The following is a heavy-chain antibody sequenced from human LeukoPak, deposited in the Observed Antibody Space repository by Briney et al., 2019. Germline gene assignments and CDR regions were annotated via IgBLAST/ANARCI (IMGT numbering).Heavy chain of an antibody. J-gene: IGHJ5*02. V-gene: IGHV1-18*01. Sequence: ASVKGSCKASGYTFTTYGISWVRQAPGQGLEWMGWISADNVNTNYAQKFQGRVTLTTHTSTSTAYMELRSLRSDDTAVYYCARDLGKSRDRKWFDPWGQGTMVTVSS. CDR3: ARDLGKSRDRKWFDP. CDR1: GYTFTTYG. CDR2: ISADNVNT.